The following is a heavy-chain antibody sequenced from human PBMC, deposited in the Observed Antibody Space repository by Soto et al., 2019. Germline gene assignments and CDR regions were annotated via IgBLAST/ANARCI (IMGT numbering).Heavy chain of an antibody. D-gene: IGHD2-2*01. CDR1: GFSFSNYA. CDR2: ISGSAGTI. CDR3: ANWGTSGSDF. Sequence: EVQLLESGGGLVQPGESLRLSCAASGFSFSNYAMSWVRQAPGKGLEWVAGISGSAGTIYYADSMKGRFTISRDNSKNTLYLQMSSLRAEDTALYYCANWGTSGSDFWGQGTLVTVSS. V-gene: IGHV3-23*01. J-gene: IGHJ4*02.